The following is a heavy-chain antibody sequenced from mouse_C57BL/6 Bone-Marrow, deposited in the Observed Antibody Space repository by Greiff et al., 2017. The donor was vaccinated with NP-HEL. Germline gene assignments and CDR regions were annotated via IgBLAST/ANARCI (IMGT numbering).Heavy chain of an antibody. CDR3: AIEGSYGYDWFAY. CDR1: GYTFTSYW. V-gene: IGHV1-74*01. Sequence: VQLQQPGAELVKPGASVKVSCKASGYTFTSYWMHWVKQRPGQGLEWIGRIHPSDSDTNYIQKFKGKATLTVDKSSSTAYMQLSSLTSEDAAVYYCAIEGSYGYDWFAYWGQGTLVTVSA. D-gene: IGHD2-2*01. CDR2: IHPSDSDT. J-gene: IGHJ3*01.